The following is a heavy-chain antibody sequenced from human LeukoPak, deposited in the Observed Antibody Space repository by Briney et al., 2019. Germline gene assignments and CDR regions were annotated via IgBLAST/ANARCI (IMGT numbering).Heavy chain of an antibody. CDR2: ISAYNGNT. CDR1: GYTFTSYG. CDR3: ARLARRIAVPLHLDY. J-gene: IGHJ4*02. Sequence: ASVKVSCKASGYTFTSYGISWVRQAPGQGLEWMGWISAYNGNTNYAQKLQGRVTMTTDTSTSTAYMELRSLRSDDTAVYYCARLARRIAVPLHLDYWGQGTLVTVSS. V-gene: IGHV1-18*01. D-gene: IGHD6-19*01.